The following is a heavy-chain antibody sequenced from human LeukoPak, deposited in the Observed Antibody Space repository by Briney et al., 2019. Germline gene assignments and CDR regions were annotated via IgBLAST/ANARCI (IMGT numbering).Heavy chain of an antibody. V-gene: IGHV3-64*01. CDR1: GFTFSSYA. CDR3: AKGSHYYGSGTYFDY. D-gene: IGHD3-10*01. J-gene: IGHJ4*02. CDR2: ISSNGINT. Sequence: GGSLRLSCAASGFTFSSYAMHWVRQAPGKGLEYVSAISSNGINTYYANSVKGRFTISRDNSKNTLYLQMGSLRAEDTAVYYCAKGSHYYGSGTYFDYWGQGTLVTVSS.